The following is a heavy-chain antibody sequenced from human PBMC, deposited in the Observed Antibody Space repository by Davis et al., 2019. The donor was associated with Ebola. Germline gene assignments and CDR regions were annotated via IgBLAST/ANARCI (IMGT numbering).Heavy chain of an antibody. Sequence: ASVKVSCKASGGTFSSYAISWVRQAPGQGLEWMGWISAYNGNTNYAQKLQGRVTMTTDTSTSTAYMELRSLRSDDTAVYYCARAITMIVVTNWFDPWGQGTLVTVSS. CDR3: ARAITMIVVTNWFDP. CDR1: GGTFSSYA. J-gene: IGHJ5*02. D-gene: IGHD3-22*01. CDR2: ISAYNGNT. V-gene: IGHV1-18*01.